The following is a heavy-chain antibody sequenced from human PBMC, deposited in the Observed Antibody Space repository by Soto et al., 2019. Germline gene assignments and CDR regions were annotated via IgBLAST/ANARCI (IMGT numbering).Heavy chain of an antibody. CDR2: IVVGSGNT. CDR1: GFTFTSSA. D-gene: IGHD5-18*01. CDR3: AAVGYSYGRIYYYYGMDV. J-gene: IGHJ6*02. Sequence: ASVKVSCKASGFTFTSSAVQWVRQARGQRLEWIGWIVVGSGNTNYAQKFQERVTITRDMSTSTAYMELSSLRSEDTAVYYCAAVGYSYGRIYYYYGMDVWGQGTTVTVSS. V-gene: IGHV1-58*01.